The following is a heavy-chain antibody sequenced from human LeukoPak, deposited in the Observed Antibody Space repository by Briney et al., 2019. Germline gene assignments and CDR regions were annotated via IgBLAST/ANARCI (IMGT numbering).Heavy chain of an antibody. CDR1: GYTFTSYG. D-gene: IGHD2-2*01. J-gene: IGHJ6*03. CDR3: ARVVVPAAIYYYYYYMDV. CDR2: ISAYNGNT. V-gene: IGHV1-18*01. Sequence: ASVKVSCKASGYTFTSYGISWVRQAPGQGLEWMGWISAYNGNTNYAQKLQGRVTMTTDTSTSTAYMELRSLRSDDTAVYYCARVVVPAAIYYYYYYMDVWGKGTTVTISS.